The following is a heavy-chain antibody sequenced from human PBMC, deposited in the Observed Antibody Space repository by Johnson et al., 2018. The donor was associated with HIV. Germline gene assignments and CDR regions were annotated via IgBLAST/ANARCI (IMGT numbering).Heavy chain of an antibody. V-gene: IGHV3-30*14. CDR1: EFTFSNYA. Sequence: QVQLVESEGGVVQPGRSLRLSCAASEFTFSNYAMDWVRQAPGKGLEWVALISYNGSHKYYADSVKGRFTISRDNSKNTLYLQMNSLRDEDTAVYYCARAPHDAFDVWGQGTMVTVSS. J-gene: IGHJ3*01. CDR2: ISYNGSHK. CDR3: ARAPHDAFDV.